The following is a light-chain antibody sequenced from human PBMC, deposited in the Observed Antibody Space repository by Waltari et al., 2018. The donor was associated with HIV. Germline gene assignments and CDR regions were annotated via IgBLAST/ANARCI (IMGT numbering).Light chain of an antibody. V-gene: IGKV2-28*01. CDR3: LQSLHTPRFS. Sequence: IVLTQSPLYLPVTPGESASISCRASQSLIHSNGNNYLEWYVQKPAQSPQLLIYLASQRASGVPERFSGSASGANFTMKISRVEAADVGTYYCLQSLHTPRFSFGPGTKVDI. CDR2: LAS. J-gene: IGKJ3*01. CDR1: QSLIHSNGNNY.